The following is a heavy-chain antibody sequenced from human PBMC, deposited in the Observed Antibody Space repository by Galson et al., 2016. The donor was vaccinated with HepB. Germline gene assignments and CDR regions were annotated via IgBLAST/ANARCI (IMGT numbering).Heavy chain of an antibody. J-gene: IGHJ2*01. CDR3: ARLGVVTYWYFDL. CDR1: GYTFTGYY. V-gene: IGHV1-2*02. D-gene: IGHD2-21*02. Sequence: SVKVSCKASGYTFTGYYMHWVRQAPGQGLEWMGWINPNSGGTNYSQKFQGGVTMTRDTSFSTAYMELSRLTSDDTAVYYCARLGVVTYWYFDLWCRGTPVTVSS. CDR2: INPNSGGT.